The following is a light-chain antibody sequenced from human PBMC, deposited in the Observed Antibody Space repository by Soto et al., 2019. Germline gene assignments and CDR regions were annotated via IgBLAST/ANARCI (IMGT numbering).Light chain of an antibody. CDR2: EVT. V-gene: IGLV2-8*01. CDR3: SSYAGSNNLI. J-gene: IGLJ2*01. Sequence: QYALTQPPSASGSPGQSVTISCTGTSSDVGGYNYVSCYQQHPGKAPKLMIYEVTKRPSGVPDRFSGYKSGNTASLTVSGLQTDDEDDYYCSSYAGSNNLIFGGGTMVTVL. CDR1: SSDVGGYNY.